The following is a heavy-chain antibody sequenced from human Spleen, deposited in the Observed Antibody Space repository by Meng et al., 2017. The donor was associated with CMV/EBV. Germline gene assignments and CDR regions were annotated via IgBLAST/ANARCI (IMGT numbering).Heavy chain of an antibody. D-gene: IGHD5-18*01. Sequence: ASVKVSCKTSGYTFISYGISWVRQAPGQGLEWMGWINPNSGGTNYAQKFQGRVTMTRDTSISTAYMELSRLRSDDTAVYYCARDQGSETPPGKYSPYSREGYYYYGMDVWGQGTTVTVSS. J-gene: IGHJ6*02. CDR3: ARDQGSETPPGKYSPYSREGYYYYGMDV. V-gene: IGHV1-2*02. CDR1: GYTFISYG. CDR2: INPNSGGT.